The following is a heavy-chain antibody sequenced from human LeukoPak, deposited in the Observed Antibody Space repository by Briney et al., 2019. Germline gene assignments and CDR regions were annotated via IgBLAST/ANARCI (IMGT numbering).Heavy chain of an antibody. D-gene: IGHD1-26*01. CDR1: GYTFTSYD. CDR2: MNPNSGNT. V-gene: IGHV1-8*01. Sequence: ASVKVSCKASGYTFTSYDINWVRQATGQGLEWMGWMNPNSGNTGYAQKFQGRVTMTRNTSISTAYMELSSLRSEDTAVYYCARVGSGTPEDYFDYRGQGTLVTVSS. CDR3: ARVGSGTPEDYFDY. J-gene: IGHJ4*02.